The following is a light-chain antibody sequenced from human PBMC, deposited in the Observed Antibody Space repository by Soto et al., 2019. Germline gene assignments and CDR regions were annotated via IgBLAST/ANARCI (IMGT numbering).Light chain of an antibody. CDR1: NSNIGAGYD. Sequence: QTVLTPPPARVWAPGDTVTISSTGSNSNIGAGYDVHWYQLLPGTAPKLLIYGNSNRPSGVPDRFSGSKSGTSASLAITGLQAEDEADYYCQSYDTSLSALYVFGTGTKVTVL. CDR2: GNS. V-gene: IGLV1-40*01. CDR3: QSYDTSLSALYV. J-gene: IGLJ1*01.